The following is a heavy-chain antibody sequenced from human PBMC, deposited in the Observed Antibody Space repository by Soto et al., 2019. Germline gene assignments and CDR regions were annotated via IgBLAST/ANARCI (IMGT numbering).Heavy chain of an antibody. CDR1: GFTFRSYA. D-gene: IGHD4-17*01. CDR2: LLRSGSST. CDR3: AKDAVSGDGVWLLDS. Sequence: PGGSLRLSCAASGFTFRSYAMSWARQAPGKGLEWVSSLLRSGSSTYYADFVKGRFTSSSDISANSLYLQMDSLRAEDTAVYYCAKDAVSGDGVWLLDSWGQGTVVTVSS. V-gene: IGHV3-23*01. J-gene: IGHJ5*02.